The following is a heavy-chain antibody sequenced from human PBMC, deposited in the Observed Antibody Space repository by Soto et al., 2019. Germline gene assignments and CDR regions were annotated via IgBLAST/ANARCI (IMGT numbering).Heavy chain of an antibody. CDR1: GDTFTSYY. J-gene: IGHJ5*02. CDR3: ARSSGGNFGIIIEGSNWFDP. CDR2: INPHGGST. Sequence: GASVKVFCKAPGDTFTSYYLNWVRQAPGQGLEWMGVINPHGGSTKYAQKFQGRITMTRDTSRSTVYMELSSLRSDDTAIYYCARSSGGNFGIIIEGSNWFDPWGQGTLVTVSS. V-gene: IGHV1-46*01. D-gene: IGHD3-3*01.